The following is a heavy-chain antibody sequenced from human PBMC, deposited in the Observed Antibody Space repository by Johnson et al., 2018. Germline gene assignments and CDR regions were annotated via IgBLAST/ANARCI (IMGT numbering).Heavy chain of an antibody. CDR2: IFSRDKK. CDR1: GFSLSDPDLG. D-gene: IGHD6-19*01. J-gene: IGHJ5*02. CDR3: ARIGSGGTGGWFGP. V-gene: IGHV2-26*01. Sequence: QVTLKESGPVLVSATETLTLTCNVSGFSLSDPDLGVSWIRQPPGKALEWLGHIFSRDKKSYNASLKTRITISKDHFKSQVVLNLAYSDPADTATYYCARIGSGGTGGWFGPWGQGVLVTVSS.